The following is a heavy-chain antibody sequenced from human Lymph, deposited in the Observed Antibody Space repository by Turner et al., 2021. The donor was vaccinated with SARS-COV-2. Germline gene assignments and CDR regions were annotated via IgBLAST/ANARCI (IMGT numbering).Heavy chain of an antibody. J-gene: IGHJ2*01. D-gene: IGHD7-27*01. Sequence: QVQLQQWGAGLLKPSETLSLTCAVYGGSFSGYYWSWIRQPPGKGLEWIGEIKHSGSTNYNPSLKSRVTISVDTSKKQFSLKLSSVTAADTAVYYCARVWVRWWYFDLWGRGTLVTVSS. V-gene: IGHV4-34*01. CDR1: GGSFSGYY. CDR3: ARVWVRWWYFDL. CDR2: IKHSGST.